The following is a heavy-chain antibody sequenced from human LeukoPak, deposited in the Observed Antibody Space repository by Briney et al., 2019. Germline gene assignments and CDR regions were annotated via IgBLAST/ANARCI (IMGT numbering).Heavy chain of an antibody. J-gene: IGHJ6*03. CDR1: GFTFSNYW. Sequence: GGSLRLSCAASGFTFSNYWMHWVRQAPGKGLVWVSRINSDGINTSYADSVKGRFTISRDNAKNSLYLQMNSLRAEDTAVYYCARNSNRYMDVWGKGTTVTVSS. D-gene: IGHD2/OR15-2a*01. CDR3: ARNSNRYMDV. CDR2: INSDGINT. V-gene: IGHV3-74*01.